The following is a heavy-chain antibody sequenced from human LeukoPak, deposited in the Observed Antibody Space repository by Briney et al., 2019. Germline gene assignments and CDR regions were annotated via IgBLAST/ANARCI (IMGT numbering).Heavy chain of an antibody. J-gene: IGHJ4*02. D-gene: IGHD3-3*01. CDR1: GFTFSSYS. CDR3: ARSWFGRSGYYELYYFDY. Sequence: GGSLRLSCAASGFTFSSYSMNWVRQAPGKGLEWVSYISSSSSTIYYADSVKGRFTISRDNAKNSLYLQMNSLRAEDTAVYYCARSWFGRSGYYELYYFDYWGQGTLVTVSS. CDR2: ISSSSSTI. V-gene: IGHV3-48*01.